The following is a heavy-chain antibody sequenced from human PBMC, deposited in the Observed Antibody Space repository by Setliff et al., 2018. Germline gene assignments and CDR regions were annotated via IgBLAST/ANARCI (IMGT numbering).Heavy chain of an antibody. CDR3: ARRGVGSSWFQGYFDY. V-gene: IGHV4-39*01. CDR1: GGSISSSSYY. J-gene: IGHJ4*02. D-gene: IGHD6-13*01. CDR2: IYYSGST. Sequence: PSETLSLTCTVSGGSISSSSYYWGWIRQPPGKGLEWIGSIYYSGSTYYNPSLKSRVTISVDTSKNQFSLKLSSVTAADTAVYYCARRGVGSSWFQGYFDYWGQGTLVTVSS.